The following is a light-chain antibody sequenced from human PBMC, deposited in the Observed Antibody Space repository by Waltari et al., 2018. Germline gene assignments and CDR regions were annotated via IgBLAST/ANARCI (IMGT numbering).Light chain of an antibody. CDR3: CSYATSSPWV. CDR1: SSSIGDSNV. J-gene: IGLJ3*02. CDR2: GGD. Sequence: QSALTQPASVSGSPGQSITISCTGASSSIGDSNVVSWYQQHPGKAPKLMIYGGDKRPSGVYNRFSGSKSGNMASLTISGLQAEDEADYYCCSYATSSPWVFGGGTKVTVL. V-gene: IGLV2-23*01.